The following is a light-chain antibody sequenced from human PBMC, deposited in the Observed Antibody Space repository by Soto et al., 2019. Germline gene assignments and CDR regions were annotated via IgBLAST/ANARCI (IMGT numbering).Light chain of an antibody. J-gene: IGLJ1*01. CDR2: DNN. Sequence: QSVLTQPSSMSAAPGQKVTISYSGSSSNIGNNYVSWYQQLPGTAPKLLIYDNNKRPSGIPDRFSGSKSGTSATLGITGVQTGDEADYYCGTWDSSLSAGYVFGTGTKVTVL. V-gene: IGLV1-51*01. CDR1: SSNIGNNY. CDR3: GTWDSSLSAGYV.